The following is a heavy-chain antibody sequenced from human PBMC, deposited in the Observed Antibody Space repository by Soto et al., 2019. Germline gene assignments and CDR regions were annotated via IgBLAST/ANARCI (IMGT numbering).Heavy chain of an antibody. Sequence: QVQLVQSGAEVKKPGASVKVSCKAAAYTFTSYDINWVRQATGQDFEWMGWMSPNNGNTAYAQKCQGRVTMTRYTSKSAAFMELSSLTSEDTAVYYCARGPRNWAVDSWGQGTLVTVSS. CDR1: AYTFTSYD. J-gene: IGHJ4*02. CDR2: MSPNNGNT. CDR3: ARGPRNWAVDS. D-gene: IGHD7-27*01. V-gene: IGHV1-8*01.